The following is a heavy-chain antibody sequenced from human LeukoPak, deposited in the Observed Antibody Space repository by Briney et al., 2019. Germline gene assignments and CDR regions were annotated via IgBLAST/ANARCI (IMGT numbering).Heavy chain of an antibody. D-gene: IGHD3-3*01. CDR3: AKGGYYDFWSGYYGDKFDY. J-gene: IGHJ4*02. CDR1: GFTFSSYA. Sequence: GGSLRLSCAASGFTFSSYAMSWVRQAPGKGLEWVSAISGSGGSTYYADSVKGRFTISRDNSKNTLYLQMNSLRAEDTAVHYCAKGGYYDFWSGYYGDKFDYWGQGTLVTVSS. CDR2: ISGSGGST. V-gene: IGHV3-23*01.